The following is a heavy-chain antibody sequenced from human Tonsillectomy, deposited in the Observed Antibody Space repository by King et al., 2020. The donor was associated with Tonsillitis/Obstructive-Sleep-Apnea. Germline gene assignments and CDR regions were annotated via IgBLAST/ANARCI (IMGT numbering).Heavy chain of an antibody. CDR2: IYYSGST. D-gene: IGHD3-3*01. Sequence: LQLQESGPGLVKPSETLSLTCTVSGGSISSSSYYWGWIRQPPGKGLEWIGSIYYSGSTYYNPSLKSRVTISVDTSKNQFSLKLSTVTAADTAVYYCARLGVRFLELTPPFDYWGQGTLVTVSS. J-gene: IGHJ4*02. CDR1: GGSISSSSYY. CDR3: ARLGVRFLELTPPFDY. V-gene: IGHV4-39*01.